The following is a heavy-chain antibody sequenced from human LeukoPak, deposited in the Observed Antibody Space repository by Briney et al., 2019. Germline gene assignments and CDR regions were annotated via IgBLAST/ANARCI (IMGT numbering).Heavy chain of an antibody. V-gene: IGHV3-21*01. CDR1: GFTFSSYS. CDR3: ARWGNTAMVPFDY. Sequence: PGGSLRLSCAASGFTFSSYSMNWVRQAPGKGLEWVSSISSSSSYIYYADSVKGRFTISRDNAKNSLYLQMNSLRAEDTAVYYCARWGNTAMVPFDYWGQGTLVTVSS. J-gene: IGHJ4*02. D-gene: IGHD5-18*01. CDR2: ISSSSSYI.